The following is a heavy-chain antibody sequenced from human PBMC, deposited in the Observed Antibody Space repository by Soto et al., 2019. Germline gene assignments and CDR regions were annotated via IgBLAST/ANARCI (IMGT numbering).Heavy chain of an antibody. CDR1: GYTFTRYG. J-gene: IGHJ5*01. Sequence: RASVKVSCKASGYTFTRYGISWLRQAPGQGLEWMGWISASNGNTHYAQRFQGRVTVTTGTSTSTAYMELRSPRSDDTAVYYCARDVDIGTRPTGDWFDSWGQGTLVTVSS. D-gene: IGHD1-7*01. CDR2: ISASNGNT. CDR3: ARDVDIGTRPTGDWFDS. V-gene: IGHV1-18*01.